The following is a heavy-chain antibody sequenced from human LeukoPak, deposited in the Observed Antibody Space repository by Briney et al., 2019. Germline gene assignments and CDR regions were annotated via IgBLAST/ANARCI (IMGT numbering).Heavy chain of an antibody. CDR2: IDWDDDK. CDR3: ARIRSVGGVFDI. CDR1: GVSLSTTGMR. V-gene: IGHV2-70*04. Sequence: SGPTLVNPTQTLTLTCTFSGVSLSTTGMRVSWIRQPPGKALEWLARIDWDDDKFYSTSLKTRLTISKDTSKNQVVLTMTNMDPVDTATSYCARIRSVGGVFDIWGQGTMVTVSS. J-gene: IGHJ3*02. D-gene: IGHD3-10*01.